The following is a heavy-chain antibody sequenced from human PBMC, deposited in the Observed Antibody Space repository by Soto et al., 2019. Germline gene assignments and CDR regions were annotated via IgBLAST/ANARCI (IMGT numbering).Heavy chain of an antibody. J-gene: IGHJ6*02. CDR1: GFTFSGSA. V-gene: IGHV3-73*02. CDR3: TRVTDIVVVPAAKDYYYGMDV. D-gene: IGHD2-2*01. CDR2: IRSKANSYAT. Sequence: EVQLVESGGGLVQPGGSLKLSCAASGFTFSGSAMHWVRQASGKGLEWVGRIRSKANSYATAYAASVKGRFTISRDDSKNTAYLQMNSLKTEDTAVYYCTRVTDIVVVPAAKDYYYGMDVWGQGTTVTVSS.